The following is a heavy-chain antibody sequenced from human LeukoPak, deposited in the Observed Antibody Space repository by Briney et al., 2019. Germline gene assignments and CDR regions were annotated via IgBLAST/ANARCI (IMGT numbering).Heavy chain of an antibody. CDR1: GYTFSDYY. CDR2: INPNSGGT. Sequence: ASVKVSCKASGYTFSDYYIHWGRQAPGQGLEWMGWINPNSGGTNFAQKFQGRVTMTRDTSISTAYMELTRLRSDDTAVYYCARLLVGVYGMDVWGQGTTVTVSS. D-gene: IGHD1-26*01. CDR3: ARLLVGVYGMDV. J-gene: IGHJ6*02. V-gene: IGHV1-2*02.